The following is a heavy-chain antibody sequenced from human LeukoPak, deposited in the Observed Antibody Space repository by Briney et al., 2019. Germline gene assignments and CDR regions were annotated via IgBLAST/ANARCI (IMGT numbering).Heavy chain of an antibody. D-gene: IGHD5-12*01. J-gene: IGHJ6*03. CDR3: ARERYLPSGGYYYMDV. CDR1: GTTFDRYS. V-gene: IGHV3-48*04. CDR2: ISSSSNTR. Sequence: GGSLRLSCVAYGTTFDRYSMDWVRQAPGKGLEWVSYISSSSNTRLYAESVKGRFTPSRDNFNDSLFLQMNRLRAEDSAVYYCARERYLPSGGYYYMDVWGKGTTVTVSS.